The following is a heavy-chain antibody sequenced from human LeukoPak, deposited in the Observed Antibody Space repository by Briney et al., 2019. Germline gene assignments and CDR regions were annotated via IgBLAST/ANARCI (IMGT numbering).Heavy chain of an antibody. V-gene: IGHV1-18*01. Sequence: GWISAYNGNTNYAQKLQGRVTMTTDTSTSTAYMELRSLRSDDTAVYYCARAAVVTFFAFDIWGQGTMVTVSS. J-gene: IGHJ3*02. CDR3: ARAAVVTFFAFDI. CDR2: ISAYNGNT. D-gene: IGHD4-23*01.